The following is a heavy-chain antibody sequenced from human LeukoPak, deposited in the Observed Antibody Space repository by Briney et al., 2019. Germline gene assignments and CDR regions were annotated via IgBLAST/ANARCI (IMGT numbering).Heavy chain of an antibody. CDR1: GGTFSSYA. CDR2: IIPIFGTA. D-gene: IGHD6-13*01. Sequence: SVKVSCKASGGTFSSYAISWVRQAPGQGLEWMGGIIPIFGTANYAQKFKGRVTITTDESTSTAYMELSSLRSEDTAVYYCARGGAAAGRGTYYYYYMDVWGKGTTVTVSS. J-gene: IGHJ6*03. CDR3: ARGGAAAGRGTYYYYYMDV. V-gene: IGHV1-69*05.